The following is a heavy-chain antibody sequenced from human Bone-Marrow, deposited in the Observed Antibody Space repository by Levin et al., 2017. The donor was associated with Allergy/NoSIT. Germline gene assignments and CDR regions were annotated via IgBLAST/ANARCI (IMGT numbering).Heavy chain of an antibody. J-gene: IGHJ3*01. Sequence: GSLRLSCKASGYVFIADYINWIRQAPGQGLQWVGRIHPKRGDSNYAQKFQGRVTMTRDTSNSTAYMELRSLTSDDTAIYYCARDLEDLDAFDVWGQGTMVTVSS. V-gene: IGHV1-2*06. CDR2: IHPKRGDS. CDR3: ARDLEDLDAFDV. CDR1: GYVFIADY. D-gene: IGHD3-3*01.